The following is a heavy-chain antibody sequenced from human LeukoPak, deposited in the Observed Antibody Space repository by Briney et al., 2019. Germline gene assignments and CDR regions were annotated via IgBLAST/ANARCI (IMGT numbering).Heavy chain of an antibody. CDR1: GFTFSSYA. CDR3: ARGSRFGVVERDAFDI. V-gene: IGHV3-23*01. D-gene: IGHD3-3*01. Sequence: TGGSLRLSCAASGFTFSSYAMTWVRQAPGKGLEWVSGISGSGDTTYYADSVKGRFTISRDNSKNTLYLQMNSLRAEDTAVYYCARGSRFGVVERDAFDIWGQGTMVTVSS. CDR2: ISGSGDTT. J-gene: IGHJ3*02.